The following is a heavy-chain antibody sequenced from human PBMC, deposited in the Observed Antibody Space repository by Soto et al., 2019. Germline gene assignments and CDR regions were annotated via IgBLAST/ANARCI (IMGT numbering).Heavy chain of an antibody. J-gene: IGHJ6*03. CDR1: GYTFTSYD. V-gene: IGHV1-8*01. CDR3: ARVETGYDFWSGYYMAYYYYYMDG. D-gene: IGHD3-3*01. CDR2: MNPNSGNT. Sequence: ASVKVSCKASGYTFTSYDINWVRQATGQGLEWMGWMNPNSGNTGYAQKFQGRVTMTRNTSISTAYMELSSLRSEDTAVYYCARVETGYDFWSGYYMAYYYYYMDGWGKGTTVTVSS.